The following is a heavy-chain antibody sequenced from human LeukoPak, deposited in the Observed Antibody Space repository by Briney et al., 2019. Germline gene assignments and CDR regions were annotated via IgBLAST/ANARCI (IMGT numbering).Heavy chain of an antibody. V-gene: IGHV3-23*01. Sequence: PGGSLRLSCAASGFTFSSYAMSWVRQAPGKGLEWVSAISGSGGSTYYADSVKGRFTISRDNSKNTLYLQMNSLRAEDTAVYYCAKDPQGYYYDSSGCLDYWGQGTLVTVSS. CDR2: ISGSGGST. CDR1: GFTFSSYA. CDR3: AKDPQGYYYDSSGCLDY. D-gene: IGHD3-22*01. J-gene: IGHJ4*02.